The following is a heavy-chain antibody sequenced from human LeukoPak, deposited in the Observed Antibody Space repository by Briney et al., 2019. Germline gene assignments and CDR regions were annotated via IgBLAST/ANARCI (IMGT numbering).Heavy chain of an antibody. CDR3: ATPLDYYDSDGYHQGGD. D-gene: IGHD3-22*01. Sequence: GGSLRLSCAGSGFIFNNYDMHWVRQPPGKGLEWVSGISWNSGSIDYADSVKGRFTISRDNAKNSLYLQMNSLRVEDTAVYYCATPLDYYDSDGYHQGGDWGQGTLVTVSS. CDR2: ISWNSGSI. J-gene: IGHJ4*02. V-gene: IGHV3-9*01. CDR1: GFIFNNYD.